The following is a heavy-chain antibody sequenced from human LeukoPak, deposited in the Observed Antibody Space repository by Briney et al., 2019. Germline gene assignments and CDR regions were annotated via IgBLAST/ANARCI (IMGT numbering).Heavy chain of an antibody. V-gene: IGHV3-48*03. CDR2: ISSSGSTI. D-gene: IGHD6-13*01. J-gene: IGHJ5*02. Sequence: GGSLRLSCAASGFTFSSYEMNWVRQAPGKGLEWVSYISSSGSTIYYADSVKGRYTISRDNAKNSLYLQMNSLRAEDTAVYYCARQPRSSSWYVPHWFDPWGQGTLVTVSS. CDR1: GFTFSSYE. CDR3: ARQPRSSSWYVPHWFDP.